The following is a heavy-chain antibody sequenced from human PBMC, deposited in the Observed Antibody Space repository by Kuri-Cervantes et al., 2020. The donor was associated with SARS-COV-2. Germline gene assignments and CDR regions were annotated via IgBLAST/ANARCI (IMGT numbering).Heavy chain of an antibody. Sequence: GESLKISCAASGFTFSSYGMHWVRQAPEKGLEWVSYISSSSSYKYYADSVKGRFTISRDKTKNSLYLQMNSLRAEDTAVYYCARGGHYTNGVSYGDYYFGLWGRGTLVTVSS. D-gene: IGHD2-8*01. CDR1: GFTFSSYG. J-gene: IGHJ2*01. CDR2: ISSSSSYK. CDR3: ARGGHYTNGVSYGDYYFGL. V-gene: IGHV3-21*01.